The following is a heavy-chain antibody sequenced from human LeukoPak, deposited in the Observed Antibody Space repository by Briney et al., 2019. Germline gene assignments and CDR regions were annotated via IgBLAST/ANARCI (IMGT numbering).Heavy chain of an antibody. V-gene: IGHV4-34*01. D-gene: IGHD6-13*01. CDR3: ARDVLDVYWYSSSWYGAFDI. CDR1: GGSISSYY. J-gene: IGHJ3*02. Sequence: SETLSLTCTVSGGSISSYYWSWIRQPPGKGLEWIGEINHSGSTNYNPSLKSRVTISVDTSKNQFSLKLSSVTAADTAVYYCARDVLDVYWYSSSWYGAFDIWGQGTMVTVSS. CDR2: INHSGST.